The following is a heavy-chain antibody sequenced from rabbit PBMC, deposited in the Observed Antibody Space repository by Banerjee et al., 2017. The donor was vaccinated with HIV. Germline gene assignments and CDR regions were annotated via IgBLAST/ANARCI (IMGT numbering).Heavy chain of an antibody. D-gene: IGHD6-1*01. V-gene: IGHV1S40*01. CDR2: IYAGKGST. CDR3: ARGNYAGYGYANIWFNL. Sequence: QSLEESGGDLVKPGASLTLTCTASGFSFSGSYYMCWVRQAPGKGLEWIACIYAGKGSTDYASWVNGRFTISSDNAQNTVDLQMNSLTAADTATYFCARGNYAGYGYANIWFNLWGQGTLVTVS. J-gene: IGHJ4*01. CDR1: GFSFSGSYY.